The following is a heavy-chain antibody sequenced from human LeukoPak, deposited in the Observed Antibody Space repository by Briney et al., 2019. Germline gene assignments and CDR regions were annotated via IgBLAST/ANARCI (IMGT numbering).Heavy chain of an antibody. D-gene: IGHD3-22*01. J-gene: IGHJ3*01. Sequence: PGGSLRLSCGVSGFSFIDHYMDWVRQSPGKGLEWVGRSRNQAHSYTTEYAPSVKDRFIISRDTSRNSLYLQMNSLKTEDTVVYYCTRYYYDGSGYNEAFDVWGQGTMVSVSS. CDR2: SRNQAHSYTT. CDR3: TRYYYDGSGYNEAFDV. V-gene: IGHV3-72*01. CDR1: GFSFIDHY.